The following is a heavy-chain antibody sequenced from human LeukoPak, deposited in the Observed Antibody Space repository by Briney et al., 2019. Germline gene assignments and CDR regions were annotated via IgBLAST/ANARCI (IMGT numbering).Heavy chain of an antibody. V-gene: IGHV3-53*01. Sequence: GGSLRLSCAASGFTVSSNYMSWVRQAPGRGLEWVSVIYSGGSTYYADSVKGRFTISRDKSKNTLYLQMNSLRAEDTAVYYCARDSPRVNSGYEVDYWGQGTLVTVSS. CDR1: GFTVSSNY. CDR2: IYSGGST. CDR3: ARDSPRVNSGYEVDY. D-gene: IGHD5-12*01. J-gene: IGHJ4*02.